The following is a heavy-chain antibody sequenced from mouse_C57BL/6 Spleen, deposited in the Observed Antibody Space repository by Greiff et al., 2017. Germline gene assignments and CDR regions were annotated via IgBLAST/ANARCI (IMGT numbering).Heavy chain of an antibody. Sequence: DVKLQESGPGMVKPSQSLSLTCTVTGYSITSGYDWHWIRHFPGNKLEWMGYISYSGSTNYNPSLKSRISITHDTSKNHFFLKLNSVTTEDTATYYCARGSPYYAMDYWGQGTSVTVSS. CDR3: ARGSPYYAMDY. CDR2: ISYSGST. CDR1: GYSITSGYD. J-gene: IGHJ4*01. V-gene: IGHV3-1*01.